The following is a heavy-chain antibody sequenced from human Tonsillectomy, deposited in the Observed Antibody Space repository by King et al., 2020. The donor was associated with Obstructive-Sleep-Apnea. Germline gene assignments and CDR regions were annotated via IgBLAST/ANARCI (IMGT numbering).Heavy chain of an antibody. J-gene: IGHJ4*02. Sequence: VQLVASGGGLVQPGGSLRLSCAASGFTLSSYWMHWVRQAPGKGLVWVTRINGDGSSTTDADSVKGRFTISRDNAKNTLYLQMNSLRAEDTAVYYCAGGYSYGPTEHWGQGTLVTVSS. D-gene: IGHD5-18*01. CDR2: INGDGSST. V-gene: IGHV3-74*01. CDR3: AGGYSYGPTEH. CDR1: GFTLSSYW.